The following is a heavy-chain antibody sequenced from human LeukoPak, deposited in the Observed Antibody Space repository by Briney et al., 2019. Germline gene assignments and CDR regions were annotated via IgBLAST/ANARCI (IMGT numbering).Heavy chain of an antibody. Sequence: PSETLSLTCTVSGGSISSGSYYWSWIRQPAGKGLEWIGRIYTSGSTNYNPSLKSRVTISVDTSKNQFSLKLSSVTAADTAVYYCARTRKYYCSGGSCYGRYFDYWGQGTPVTVSS. V-gene: IGHV4-61*02. CDR2: IYTSGST. J-gene: IGHJ4*02. CDR3: ARTRKYYCSGGSCYGRYFDY. CDR1: GGSISSGSYY. D-gene: IGHD2-15*01.